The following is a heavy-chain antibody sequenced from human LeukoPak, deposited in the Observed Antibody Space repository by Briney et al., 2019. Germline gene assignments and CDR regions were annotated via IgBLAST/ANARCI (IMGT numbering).Heavy chain of an antibody. V-gene: IGHV1-2*02. CDR3: ARARSLTAPAGTFANS. CDR2: IEPNSGGT. D-gene: IGHD6-13*01. J-gene: IGHJ5*02. Sequence: ASVKASCQPSGYTFTGYFLHCVRRAPGHGFEWIGWIEPNSGGTYYPQRFQCRVTKTRDTSISTANMKLSSLRSDATAVYYCARARSLTAPAGTFANSWGQGTLVSVSS. CDR1: GYTFTGYF.